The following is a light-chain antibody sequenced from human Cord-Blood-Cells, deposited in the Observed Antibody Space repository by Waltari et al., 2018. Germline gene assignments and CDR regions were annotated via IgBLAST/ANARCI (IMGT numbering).Light chain of an antibody. CDR2: RNN. CDR3: SAWDSSLSAVV. CDR1: SHNVGNQG. V-gene: IGLV10-54*01. Sequence: QAGLTQPPSVSKGLRQTATLTCTGNSHNVGNQGAAWLQQHQGPPPKLLSYRNNNRPSGISERLSASRSGNTASLTITGLQPEDEADYYCSAWDSSLSAVVFGGGTKLTVL. J-gene: IGLJ2*01.